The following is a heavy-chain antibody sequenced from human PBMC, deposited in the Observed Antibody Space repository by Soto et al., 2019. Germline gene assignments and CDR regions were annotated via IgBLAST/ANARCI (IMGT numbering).Heavy chain of an antibody. D-gene: IGHD2-15*01. CDR1: GFTFDDYA. CDR2: ISWNSGSI. Sequence: PGGSLRLSCAASGFTFDDYAMHWVRQAPGKGLEWVSGISWNSGSIGYADSVKGRFTISRDNARNSLYLQMNSLRAEDTALYYCAKTGVVAARDAFDIWGQGTMVTVSS. J-gene: IGHJ3*02. CDR3: AKTGVVAARDAFDI. V-gene: IGHV3-9*01.